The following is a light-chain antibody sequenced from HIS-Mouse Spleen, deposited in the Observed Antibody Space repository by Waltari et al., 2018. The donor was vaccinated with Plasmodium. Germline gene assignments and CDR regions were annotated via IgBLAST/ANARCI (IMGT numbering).Light chain of an antibody. CDR2: AAS. J-gene: IGKJ1*01. CDR1: QSISNY. Sequence: IQMTQSPSYLSAPVGDRVTITCRASQSISNYLNWYQQKPGKAPKFLIYAASTLQSGVPSRFSGSGSGTDFTLTISSLQPEDFATYYCQQSYSTWTFGQGTKVEIK. CDR3: QQSYSTWT. V-gene: IGKV1-39*01.